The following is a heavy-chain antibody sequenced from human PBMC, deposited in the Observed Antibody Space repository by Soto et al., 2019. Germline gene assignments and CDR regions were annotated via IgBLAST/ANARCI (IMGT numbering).Heavy chain of an antibody. Sequence: QTLSLTCAIAGDIVSSNTAAWNWIRSSPSRGLEWLGRTYYRSNWRHDYAVSVKSRITVNPDTSKNHFSLQLNSVTPDDTAVYNCPRGVAGSGFDLWGQGTLVTVSS. D-gene: IGHD6-19*01. CDR1: GDIVSSNTAA. CDR3: PRGVAGSGFDL. J-gene: IGHJ4*02. CDR2: TYYRSNWRH. V-gene: IGHV6-1*01.